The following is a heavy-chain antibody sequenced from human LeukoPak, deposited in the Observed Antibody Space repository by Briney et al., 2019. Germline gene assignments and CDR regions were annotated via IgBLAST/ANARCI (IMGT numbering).Heavy chain of an antibody. Sequence: ASVKVSCKASGYTFTGYYIHWVRQAPGQGLEWMGWINPNSGGTNFAQKFQGRVTMTRGTSISTAYMELNRLRSDDTAVYYCARPLDYVFDYWGQGTLVTVSS. CDR3: ARPLDYVFDY. J-gene: IGHJ4*02. CDR1: GYTFTGYY. CDR2: INPNSGGT. D-gene: IGHD4-17*01. V-gene: IGHV1-2*02.